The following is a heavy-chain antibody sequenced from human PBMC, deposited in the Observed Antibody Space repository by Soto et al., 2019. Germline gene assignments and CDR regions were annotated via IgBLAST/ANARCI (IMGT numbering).Heavy chain of an antibody. CDR1: GFTFSSCG. J-gene: IGHJ4*02. D-gene: IGHD2-8*01. V-gene: IGHV3-23*01. CDR2: ISGSDGST. CDR3: AKEGLSSLYFFDY. Sequence: PGGFLRLSCAASGFTFSSCGRNWVRQAPGKGLEWVSTISGSDGSTYYADSVKGRFTTSRDNSKNTLYLQMNSLRAEDTAVYYCAKEGLSSLYFFDYWGQGTLVTVSS.